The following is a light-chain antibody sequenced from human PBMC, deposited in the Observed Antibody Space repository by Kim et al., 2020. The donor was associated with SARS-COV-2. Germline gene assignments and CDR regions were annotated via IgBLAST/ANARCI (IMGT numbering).Light chain of an antibody. CDR2: RKN. V-gene: IGLV10-54*01. J-gene: IGLJ3*02. CDR1: NNTIGDQG. Sequence: RQPDTRPCTGNNNTIGDQGASWLEQHQGHPPKLLSDRKNNRPSGISERISASTAGNTASLTITGLQPEDEADYYCSAWDSSLNAWVFGGGTRVTFL. CDR3: SAWDSSLNAWV.